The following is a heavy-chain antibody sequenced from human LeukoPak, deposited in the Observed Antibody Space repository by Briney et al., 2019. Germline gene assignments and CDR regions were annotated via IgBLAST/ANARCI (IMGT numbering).Heavy chain of an antibody. D-gene: IGHD5-24*01. J-gene: IGHJ4*02. Sequence: PSETLSLTCTVFGGSISSYYWSWIRQPPGKGLEWIGYIYYSGSTNYNPSLKSRVTISVDTSKNQFSLKLSSVTAADTAVYYCARSVDGYNFGYWGQGTLVTVSS. CDR2: IYYSGST. CDR3: ARSVDGYNFGY. V-gene: IGHV4-59*08. CDR1: GGSISSYY.